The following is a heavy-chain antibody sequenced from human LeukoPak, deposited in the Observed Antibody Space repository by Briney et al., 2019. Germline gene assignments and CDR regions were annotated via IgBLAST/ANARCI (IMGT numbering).Heavy chain of an antibody. CDR3: ATEFAVTSPKYYFDF. D-gene: IGHD4-17*01. CDR2: VKSITDGGTT. Sequence: GGSLRLSCAASGFTFSNAWMTWVRQAPGKGLEWVGRVKSITDGGTTDYAAPVKGKFSISRDDSKNTLFLQMNSLKTEDTAVYFCATEFAVTSPKYYFDFWGQGTLVTVSS. V-gene: IGHV3-15*01. J-gene: IGHJ4*02. CDR1: GFTFSNAW.